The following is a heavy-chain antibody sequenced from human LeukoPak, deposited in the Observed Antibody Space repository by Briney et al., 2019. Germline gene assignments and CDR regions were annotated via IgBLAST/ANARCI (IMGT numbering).Heavy chain of an antibody. V-gene: IGHV4-4*09. Sequence: PSETLSLTCTVSGGSIGDFYWSWLRQPPGKGLEWVAYIHTSGSTNYNPSLKSRVTISVDTSKNQFSLKLSSVTAADTAVYYCARAGSYGSGWFDPWGQGTLVTVSS. D-gene: IGHD6-19*01. CDR2: IHTSGST. CDR3: ARAGSYGSGWFDP. CDR1: GGSIGDFY. J-gene: IGHJ5*02.